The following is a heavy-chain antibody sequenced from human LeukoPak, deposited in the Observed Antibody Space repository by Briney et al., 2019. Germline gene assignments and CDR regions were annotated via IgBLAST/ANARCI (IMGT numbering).Heavy chain of an antibody. Sequence: GGSLRLSCAASGLTFSSYWMHWVRQAPGKGLVWVSRINSDGSTTTYADSVKGRFTISRDNAKNTLCLQMNSLRAEDTAVYYCARDRRLWNMDVWGTGTTVTISS. J-gene: IGHJ6*03. V-gene: IGHV3-74*01. CDR1: GLTFSSYW. D-gene: IGHD4/OR15-4a*01. CDR3: ARDRRLWNMDV. CDR2: INSDGSTT.